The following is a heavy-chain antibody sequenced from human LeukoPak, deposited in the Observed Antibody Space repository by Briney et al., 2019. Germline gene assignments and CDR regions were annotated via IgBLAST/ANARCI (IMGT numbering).Heavy chain of an antibody. V-gene: IGHV6-1*01. Sequence: SQTLSLICAISGDSVSSNSAAWNWIRQSPSRGLEWLGRTYYRSKWYNDYAVSVKSRISINPDTSKNQVSLQLNSVTPEDTAIYYCARDQGYSSGWSDAFDIWGQGTMVTVSS. CDR2: TYYRSKWYN. D-gene: IGHD6-19*01. J-gene: IGHJ3*02. CDR3: ARDQGYSSGWSDAFDI. CDR1: GDSVSSNSAA.